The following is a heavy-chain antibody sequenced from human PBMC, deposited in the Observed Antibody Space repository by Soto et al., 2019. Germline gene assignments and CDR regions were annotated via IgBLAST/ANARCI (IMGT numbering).Heavy chain of an antibody. CDR1: GFTFSNYP. V-gene: IGHV3-30-3*01. J-gene: IGHJ4*02. CDR3: AKRSMVRGVIIRDY. Sequence: GGSLRLSCAASGFTFSNYPIHWVRQAPGKGLEWVAVISYDGSNKYYADSVKGRFTISRDNSKNTLYLQMNSLRAEDTSVYYCAKRSMVRGVIIRDYWGQGTLVTVSS. D-gene: IGHD3-10*01. CDR2: ISYDGSNK.